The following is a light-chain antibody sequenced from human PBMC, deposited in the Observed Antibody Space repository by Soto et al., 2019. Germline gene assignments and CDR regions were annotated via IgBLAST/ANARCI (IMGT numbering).Light chain of an antibody. Sequence: EIVLAQSPGALSLTTGERATRSCRASQSVSNNYLAWYQQRPGQAPRLLIYGASNRATGIPDRFSGSGSGTDFTLTISRLEPEDFAVYYCQQYGSSGTFGQGTKVDIK. CDR3: QQYGSSGT. CDR1: QSVSNNY. CDR2: GAS. J-gene: IGKJ1*01. V-gene: IGKV3-20*01.